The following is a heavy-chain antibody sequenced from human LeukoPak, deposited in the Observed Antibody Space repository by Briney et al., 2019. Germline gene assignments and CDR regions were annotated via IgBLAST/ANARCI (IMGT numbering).Heavy chain of an antibody. CDR1: GYTFTSYY. D-gene: IGHD2-2*01. J-gene: IGHJ2*01. Sequence: ASVKVSCKASGYTFTSYYMHWVRQAPGQGLEWMGIINPSGGSTSYAQRFQGRVTKTRDMSTSTVYMELSGLRSEDTAVYYCARGHREVPAAIVWYFDLWGRGTLVTISS. CDR2: INPSGGST. CDR3: ARGHREVPAAIVWYFDL. V-gene: IGHV1-46*01.